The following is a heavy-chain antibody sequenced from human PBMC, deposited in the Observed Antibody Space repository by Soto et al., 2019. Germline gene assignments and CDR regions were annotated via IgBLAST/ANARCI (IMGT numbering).Heavy chain of an antibody. CDR1: GFTFSSFG. J-gene: IGHJ3*02. D-gene: IGHD6-19*01. Sequence: QVQLVESGGGVVQPGRSLRLSCAASGFTFSSFGMHWVRQAPGKGLEWVAVISHDGSLKYYGDSVQDRFTISRDNSKNTLDLQMDSLRPEDTALYYCAKEGLPVAATGCDIWGQGTMVTVSS. CDR3: AKEGLPVAATGCDI. V-gene: IGHV3-30*18. CDR2: ISHDGSLK.